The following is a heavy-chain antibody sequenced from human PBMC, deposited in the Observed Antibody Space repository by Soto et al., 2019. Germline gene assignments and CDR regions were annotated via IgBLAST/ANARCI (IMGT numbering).Heavy chain of an antibody. V-gene: IGHV3-23*01. CDR3: ASAPKLRYFDWLSDYYYYGMDV. CDR2: ISGSGGST. J-gene: IGHJ6*02. D-gene: IGHD3-9*01. CDR1: GXTFSSYA. Sequence: LRLSCSASGXTFSSYAMSWVRQAPGKGLEWVSAISGSGGSTYYADSVKGRFTISRDNSKNTLYLQMNSLRAEDTAVYYCASAPKLRYFDWLSDYYYYGMDVWGQGTTVTVSS.